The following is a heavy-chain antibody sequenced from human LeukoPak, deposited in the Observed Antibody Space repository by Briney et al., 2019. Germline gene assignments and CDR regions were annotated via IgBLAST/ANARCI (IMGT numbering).Heavy chain of an antibody. J-gene: IGHJ4*02. CDR1: GGSISSYY. V-gene: IGHV4-59*01. CDR3: ARVVSPGIAAAGTIDY. D-gene: IGHD6-13*01. Sequence: SETLSLTCTVSGGSISSYYWSWIRQPPGKGLEWIGYIYYSGSTNYNPSLKSRVTISVDTSKNQFSLKLSSVTAADTAVYYCARVVSPGIAAAGTIDYWGQGTLVTVSS. CDR2: IYYSGST.